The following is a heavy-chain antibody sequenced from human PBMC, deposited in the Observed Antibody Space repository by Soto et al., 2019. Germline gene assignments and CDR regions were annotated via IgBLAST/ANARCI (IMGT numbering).Heavy chain of an antibody. CDR3: ARTPPDSSSWYRWFDP. V-gene: IGHV1-69*01. Sequence: QVQLVQSGAEVKKPGSSVKVSCKASGGTFSSYAISWVRQAPGQGLEWMGGIIPIFGTANYAQKFQGRVTITADESTSTADMELRSLRSEDTAVYYCARTPPDSSSWYRWFDPGGQGTLVTVCS. CDR2: IIPIFGTA. D-gene: IGHD6-13*01. CDR1: GGTFSSYA. J-gene: IGHJ5*02.